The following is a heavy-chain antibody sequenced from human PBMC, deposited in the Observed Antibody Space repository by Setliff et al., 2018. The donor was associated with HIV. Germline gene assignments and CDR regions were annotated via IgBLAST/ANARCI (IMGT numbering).Heavy chain of an antibody. D-gene: IGHD2-2*02. Sequence: ASVKVSCKASGYTFTGFYMHWVRQAPGQGLEWMGRINPNSGGTNYAQKSQGRVTMTRDTSISTAYMELSRLRSDDTAVYFCARGDTVVVSAAIRFELWGQGTLVTVSS. CDR2: INPNSGGT. J-gene: IGHJ1*01. CDR3: ARGDTVVVSAAIRFEL. CDR1: GYTFTGFY. V-gene: IGHV1-2*06.